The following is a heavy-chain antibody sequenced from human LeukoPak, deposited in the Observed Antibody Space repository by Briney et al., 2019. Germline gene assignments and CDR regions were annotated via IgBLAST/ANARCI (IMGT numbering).Heavy chain of an antibody. J-gene: IGHJ4*02. CDR3: ARVYYYDSSAYYPVFDH. CDR1: GYTFGDYY. V-gene: IGHV1-2*02. Sequence: ASVKVSCKTSGYTFGDYYLHWVRHAPGQGLEWMGWINPNSGGTNYAQKFQGVVTMTRDTSITTVYMELSSLKSDDTAVYYCARVYYYDSSAYYPVFDHWGQGTLVTVSS. D-gene: IGHD3-22*01. CDR2: INPNSGGT.